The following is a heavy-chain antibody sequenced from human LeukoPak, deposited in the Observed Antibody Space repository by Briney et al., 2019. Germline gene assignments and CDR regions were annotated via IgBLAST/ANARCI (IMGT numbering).Heavy chain of an antibody. CDR1: GFTFSNYS. D-gene: IGHD3-22*01. J-gene: IGHJ6*02. CDR3: ARGTYYYDSSGPEPYYYYGMDV. V-gene: IGHV3-21*01. CDR2: ISSSSSYI. Sequence: GGSLRLSCAASGFTFSNYSMNWVRQAPGKGLEWVSSISSSSSYIYYADSVKGRFTISRDNAKNSLYLQMNSLRAEDTAVYYCARGTYYYDSSGPEPYYYYGMDVWGRGTTVTVSS.